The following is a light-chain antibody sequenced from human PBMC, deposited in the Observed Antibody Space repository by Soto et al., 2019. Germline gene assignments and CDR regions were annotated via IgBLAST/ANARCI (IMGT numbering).Light chain of an antibody. CDR2: GAS. CDR3: QQYNDWPLT. J-gene: IGKJ1*01. Sequence: EVVLTQSPATLSVSAGGTVTLSCRASQSVRTNVAWYQQIPGQAPRLLAYGASTRATGIPARFSGSGSGTEFTLTVSSLQSEDFAVYHCQQYNDWPLTFGQGTKV. V-gene: IGKV3-15*01. CDR1: QSVRTN.